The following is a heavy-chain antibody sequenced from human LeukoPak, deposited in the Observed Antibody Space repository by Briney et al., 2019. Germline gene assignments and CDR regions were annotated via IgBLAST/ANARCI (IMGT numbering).Heavy chain of an antibody. CDR2: ISGSGGST. Sequence: GGSLRLSCAASGFTFSSYAMSWVRQAPGRGLEWVSAISGSGGSTYYADSVKGRFTISRDNSKNTLYLQMNSLRAEDTAVYYYAKPRSGSYDFDYWGQGTLVTVSS. D-gene: IGHD1-26*01. CDR1: GFTFSSYA. CDR3: AKPRSGSYDFDY. V-gene: IGHV3-23*01. J-gene: IGHJ4*02.